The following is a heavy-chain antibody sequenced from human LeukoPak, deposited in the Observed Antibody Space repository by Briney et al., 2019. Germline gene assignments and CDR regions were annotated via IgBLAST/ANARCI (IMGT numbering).Heavy chain of an antibody. D-gene: IGHD3-10*01. CDR2: VDPADGAT. CDR1: GYTFTDYY. Sequence: GASVKISCKVSGYTFTDYYMHWVQQAPGKGLEWLGLVDPADGATIYVENFHGRVTITADTSTDTAYMELSSRRSEDTAVYYCATDLHYGSGSRYMDVWGKGTTVTVSS. V-gene: IGHV1-69-2*01. CDR3: ATDLHYGSGSRYMDV. J-gene: IGHJ6*03.